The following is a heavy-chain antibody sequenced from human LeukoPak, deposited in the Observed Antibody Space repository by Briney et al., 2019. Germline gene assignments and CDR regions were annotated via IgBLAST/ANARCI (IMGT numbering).Heavy chain of an antibody. CDR3: SGRSGFSSIY. CDR2: IKPDGSDT. D-gene: IGHD6-19*01. J-gene: IGHJ4*02. V-gene: IGHV3-7*01. Sequence: GGSLRLSCVASGFTFSTHWMNWVRQAPGGGLEWLANIKPDGSDTYYVDSVKGRFTISRDNAKNLVYLQINSLRTEDTAVYYCSGRSGFSSIYWGQGTLVKVSS. CDR1: GFTFSTHW.